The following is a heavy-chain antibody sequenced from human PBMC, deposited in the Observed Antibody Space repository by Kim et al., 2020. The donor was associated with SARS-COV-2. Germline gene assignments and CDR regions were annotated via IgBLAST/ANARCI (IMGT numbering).Heavy chain of an antibody. CDR1: GGSFSDYY. V-gene: IGHV4-34*01. CDR2: INHSGDT. J-gene: IGHJ5*02. Sequence: SEILSLTCVVSGGSFSDYYWTWIRQPPGKGLEWIGEINHSGDTNYNPSLRSRVTLTVDASKNQFSLTMDSVTAADTSVYYCARLMSDSRKYWWFDPWGQG. D-gene: IGHD3-22*01. CDR3: ARLMSDSRKYWWFDP.